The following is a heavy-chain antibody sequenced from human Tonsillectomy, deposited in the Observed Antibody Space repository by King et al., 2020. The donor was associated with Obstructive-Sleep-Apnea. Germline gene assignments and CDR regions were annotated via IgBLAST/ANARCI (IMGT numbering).Heavy chain of an antibody. J-gene: IGHJ4*02. V-gene: IGHV3-30*04. CDR2: ISYDGSNK. CDR1: GFTFSSYA. Sequence: HVQLVESGGGVVPPGRSLRLSCAASGFTFSSYAMHWGRQAPGRGLEWGSLISYDGSNKYYADSVKGRFTISRDNSKNTLYVQMKSRRSEDTAVYYCAGGEMGRYCSGGSCYGDRGELGYWGQGTLVTVSS. D-gene: IGHD2-15*01. CDR3: AGGEMGRYCSGGSCYGDRGELGY.